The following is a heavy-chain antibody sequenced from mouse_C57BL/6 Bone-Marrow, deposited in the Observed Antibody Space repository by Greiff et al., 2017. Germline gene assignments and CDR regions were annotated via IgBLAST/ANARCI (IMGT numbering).Heavy chain of an antibody. CDR3: ARGDYYGSSWGRDY. CDR1: GYTFTSYT. CDR2: INPSSGYT. Sequence: QVQLQQSGAELARPGVSVKMSCKASGYTFTSYTMHWVKQRPGQGLEWIGYINPSSGYTKYNQKFKDKATLTADKSSSTAYMQLSSLTSEDSAVYYWARGDYYGSSWGRDYWGQGTTLTVSS. V-gene: IGHV1-4*01. D-gene: IGHD1-1*01. J-gene: IGHJ2*01.